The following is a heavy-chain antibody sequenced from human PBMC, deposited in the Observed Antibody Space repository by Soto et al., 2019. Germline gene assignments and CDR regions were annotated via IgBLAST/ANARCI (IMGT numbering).Heavy chain of an antibody. CDR1: GYTLTELS. CDR2: FDPEDGET. V-gene: IGHV1-24*01. D-gene: IGHD2-8*01. CDR3: ATARYCTNGVCHPDY. Sequence: ASVKVSCKVSGYTLTELSMHWVRQAPGKGLEWMGGFDPEDGETIYAQKFQGRVTMTEDTSTDTAYMELSSLRSEDTAVYYCATARYCTNGVCHPDYWGQGTLVTVSS. J-gene: IGHJ4*02.